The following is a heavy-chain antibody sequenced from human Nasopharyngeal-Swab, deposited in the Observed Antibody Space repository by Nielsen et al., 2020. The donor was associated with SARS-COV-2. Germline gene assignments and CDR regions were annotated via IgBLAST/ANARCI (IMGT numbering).Heavy chain of an antibody. Sequence: GGSLRLSCAASGFTFSSYWMSWVRQAPGKGLEWVANIKQDGSEKYYVDSVKGRFTISRDNAKNSLYLQMNSLRAEDTAVYYCARARAAGRNNWFDPWGQGTPVTVSS. D-gene: IGHD6-13*01. CDR2: IKQDGSEK. CDR3: ARARAAGRNNWFDP. J-gene: IGHJ5*02. CDR1: GFTFSSYW. V-gene: IGHV3-7*01.